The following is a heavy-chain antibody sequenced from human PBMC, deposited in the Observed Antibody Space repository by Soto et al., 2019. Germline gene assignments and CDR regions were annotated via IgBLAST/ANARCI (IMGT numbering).Heavy chain of an antibody. Sequence: GGSLRLSCAVSGFTFSSYGMHWDRQAPGKGLEWVAFVSYDGSDKYYVDSVKGRFTVSRDNSNNTLSLQMSSLRAEDTAGYYCASPKIAFYNWFDPWGQGTLVTVSS. CDR1: GFTFSSYG. V-gene: IGHV3-30*02. CDR2: VSYDGSDK. D-gene: IGHD3-3*02. CDR3: ASPKIAFYNWFDP. J-gene: IGHJ5*02.